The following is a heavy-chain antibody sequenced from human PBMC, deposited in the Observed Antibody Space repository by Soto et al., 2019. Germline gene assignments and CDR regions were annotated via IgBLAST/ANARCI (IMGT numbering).Heavy chain of an antibody. CDR2: VDWDDDK. J-gene: IGHJ4*02. CDR3: ARGYTRSLFYFDY. CDR1: GFSLITSGMC. Sequence: SGPTLVNPTQTLTLTCTFSGFSLITSGMCVSWIRQPPGKALEWLALVDWDDDKSYSTSLKTRLTISKDTSKNQVVLTMTNMDPMDSATYYCARGYTRSLFYFDYWGQGTLVTVYS. V-gene: IGHV2-70*01. D-gene: IGHD5-12*01.